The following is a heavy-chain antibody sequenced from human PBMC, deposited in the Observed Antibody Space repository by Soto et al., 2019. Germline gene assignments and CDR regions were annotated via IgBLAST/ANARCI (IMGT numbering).Heavy chain of an antibody. CDR3: ARGWGYFDSSGFPYLYAMDV. CDR1: GFTFSTYW. Sequence: GSLRLSCAASGFTFSTYWMSWVRQAPGKGLEWVANIKEDGSEKYYVDSVEGRFTISRDNAKNSLYLQMTSLRAEDTALYYCARGWGYFDSSGFPYLYAMDVWGQGTTVTVSS. V-gene: IGHV3-7*01. D-gene: IGHD3-22*01. J-gene: IGHJ6*02. CDR2: IKEDGSEK.